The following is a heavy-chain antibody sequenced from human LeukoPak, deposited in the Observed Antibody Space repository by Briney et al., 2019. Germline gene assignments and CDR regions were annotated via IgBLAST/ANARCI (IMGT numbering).Heavy chain of an antibody. CDR1: GFTFSAYF. Sequence: GSLRLSCSASGFTFSAYFMHWVRQAPGKGLEYVSSISSNEYDTYYADSVKGRFTISRDNAKNSLFLQMNSLRAEDTAIHYCTTDTWYSAGHWGQGTLVTVSS. J-gene: IGHJ4*02. CDR3: TTDTWYSAGH. D-gene: IGHD2-15*01. V-gene: IGHV3-64*04. CDR2: ISSNEYDT.